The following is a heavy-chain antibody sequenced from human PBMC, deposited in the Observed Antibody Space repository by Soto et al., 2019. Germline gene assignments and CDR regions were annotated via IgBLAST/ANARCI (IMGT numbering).Heavy chain of an antibody. CDR2: ISYDGNNK. J-gene: IGHJ6*02. Sequence: QVQLVESGGGVVQPGRSLRLSCAASGFTFSNYAMYWVRQAPGKGLECVEVISYDGNNKYYADSVKGRFTISRDNSKNTLYLQMNSLRAEDTAVYYCARAGCDGGTCYTLVGLRYGMDVWGQGTTVTVSS. V-gene: IGHV3-30-3*01. CDR3: ARAGCDGGTCYTLVGLRYGMDV. D-gene: IGHD2-15*01. CDR1: GFTFSNYA.